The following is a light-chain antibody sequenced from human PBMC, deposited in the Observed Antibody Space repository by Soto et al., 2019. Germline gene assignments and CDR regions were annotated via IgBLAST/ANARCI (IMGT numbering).Light chain of an antibody. J-gene: IGLJ1*01. CDR1: SSDVGGYNY. Sequence: QSALTQPASVSGSPGQPITISCTGTSSDVGGYNYVSWYQQHPGKAPKLMIYDVSNRPSGVSNRFSGSKSGNTASLTISGLQAEDEADYYCSSYTSSSGYVFGTGTKVTVL. CDR2: DVS. V-gene: IGLV2-14*01. CDR3: SSYTSSSGYV.